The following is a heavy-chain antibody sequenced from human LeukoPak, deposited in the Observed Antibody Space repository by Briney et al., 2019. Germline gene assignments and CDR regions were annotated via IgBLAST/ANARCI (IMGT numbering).Heavy chain of an antibody. CDR1: GYTFTSYG. CDR2: ISAYNGNT. D-gene: IGHD6-13*01. J-gene: IGHJ4*02. V-gene: IGHV1-18*01. Sequence: GASVKVSCEASGYTFTSYGISWVRQAPGQGLEWMGWISAYNGNTNYAQKLRGRVTMTTDTSTSTAYMELRSLRSDDTAVYYCARGRASSSWYYFDYWGQGTLVTVSS. CDR3: ARGRASSSWYYFDY.